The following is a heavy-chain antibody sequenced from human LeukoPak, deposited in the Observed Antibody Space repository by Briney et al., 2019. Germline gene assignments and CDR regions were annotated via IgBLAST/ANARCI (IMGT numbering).Heavy chain of an antibody. CDR2: INPNSGGT. D-gene: IGHD3-10*01. CDR1: GYTFTGYY. Sequence: ASVKVSCKASGYTFTGYYMHWVRQAPGQGLEGMGWINPNSGGTNYAQKFQGRVTMTRDTSISTAYMELSRLRSDDTAVYYCARDHYGSGSWPLTAFDPWGQGTLVTVSS. CDR3: ARDHYGSGSWPLTAFDP. J-gene: IGHJ5*02. V-gene: IGHV1-2*02.